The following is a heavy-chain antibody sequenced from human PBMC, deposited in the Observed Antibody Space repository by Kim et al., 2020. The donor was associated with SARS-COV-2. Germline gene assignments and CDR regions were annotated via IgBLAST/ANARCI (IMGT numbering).Heavy chain of an antibody. J-gene: IGHJ4*02. D-gene: IGHD5-18*01. CDR3: VKMGDTAINYFDY. Sequence: YADSVKGIFTISRDNSQNMLYLQMSSLGAEDTAVYYCVKMGDTAINYFDYWGQGTLVTVSS. V-gene: IGHV3-64D*09.